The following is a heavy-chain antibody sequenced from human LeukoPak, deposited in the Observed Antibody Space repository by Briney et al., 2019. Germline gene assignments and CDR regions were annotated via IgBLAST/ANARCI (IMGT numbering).Heavy chain of an antibody. V-gene: IGHV4-4*07. Sequence: SETLSLTCTVSGGSIRSHYWSWIRQPAGKGLEWIGRIYTSGSTNYNPSLKSRVTMSVDTSKNQFSLKLSSVTAADTAVYYCARAVGSGSFQTYYYYMDVWGKGTTVTISS. CDR1: GGSIRSHY. J-gene: IGHJ6*03. CDR3: ARAVGSGSFQTYYYYMDV. CDR2: IYTSGST. D-gene: IGHD3-10*01.